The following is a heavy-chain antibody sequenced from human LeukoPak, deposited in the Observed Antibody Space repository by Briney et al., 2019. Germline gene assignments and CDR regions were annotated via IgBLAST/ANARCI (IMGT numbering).Heavy chain of an antibody. J-gene: IGHJ5*02. V-gene: IGHV4-39*07. CDR2: IYYGGSA. CDR1: GGSITSSGFY. D-gene: IGHD2-15*01. Sequence: SDTQSLTCTVSGGSITSSGFYWGWIRQPPGKGLEWIGNIYYGGSAYYNPSLKSRVTISVDTSKNQFSLKLSSVTAADTAVYYCARQPNIVVVDNWFDPWGQGTLVAVSS. CDR3: ARQPNIVVVDNWFDP.